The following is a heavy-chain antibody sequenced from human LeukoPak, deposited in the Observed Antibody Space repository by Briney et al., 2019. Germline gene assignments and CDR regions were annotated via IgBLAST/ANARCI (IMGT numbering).Heavy chain of an antibody. D-gene: IGHD4-23*01. CDR2: INSDGSST. CDR1: GFTFSSYW. Sequence: PGGSLRLSCAASGFTFSSYWMHWVRHAPGKGLGWVSRINSDGSSTSYADSVKGRFTISRDNAKNTLYLQLNSLRAEDTAVYYCARLLMSITVVTPAHYWGQGTMVTVSS. V-gene: IGHV3-74*01. J-gene: IGHJ4*02. CDR3: ARLLMSITVVTPAHY.